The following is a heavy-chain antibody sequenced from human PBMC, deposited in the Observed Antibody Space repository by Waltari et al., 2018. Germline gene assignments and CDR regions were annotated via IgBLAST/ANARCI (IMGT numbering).Heavy chain of an antibody. CDR2: INHSGST. J-gene: IGHJ5*02. CDR3: ARGAEAAEFSPLVNWFDP. Sequence: QVQLQQWGAGLLKPSETLSLTCAVYGGSFSGYYWSWIRQPHGKGLEWIGEINHSGSTNYNPSLKSRVTISVDTSKNQFSLKLSSVTAADTAVYYCARGAEAAEFSPLVNWFDPWGQGTLVTVSS. D-gene: IGHD6-19*01. V-gene: IGHV4-34*01. CDR1: GGSFSGYY.